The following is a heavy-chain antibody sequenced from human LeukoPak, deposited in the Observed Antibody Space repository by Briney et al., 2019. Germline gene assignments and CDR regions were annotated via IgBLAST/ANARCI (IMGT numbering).Heavy chain of an antibody. CDR1: GGSFSGYY. D-gene: IGHD3-22*01. CDR2: INHSGST. CDR3: ARGRYYDSSGYYYNFDC. Sequence: PSETLSLTCAVYGGSFSGYYWSWIRQPPGKGLEWIGEINHSGSTNYNPSLKSRVTISVDTSKNQFSLKLSSVTAADTAVYYCARGRYYDSSGYYYNFDCWGQGTLVTVSS. V-gene: IGHV4-34*01. J-gene: IGHJ4*02.